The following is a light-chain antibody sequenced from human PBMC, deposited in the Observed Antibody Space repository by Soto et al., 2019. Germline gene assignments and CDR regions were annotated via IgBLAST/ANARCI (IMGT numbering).Light chain of an antibody. Sequence: QSVLTQPASVSGSPGQSITISCTGTSGDVGGYNYVSWYQQHPDKAPKLMIYEVSNRPSGVSNRFSGSKSGNTASLTISGLHDEDEADYYCTSYASSSTWVFGGGTKLTVL. V-gene: IGLV2-14*01. J-gene: IGLJ3*02. CDR1: SGDVGGYNY. CDR3: TSYASSSTWV. CDR2: EVS.